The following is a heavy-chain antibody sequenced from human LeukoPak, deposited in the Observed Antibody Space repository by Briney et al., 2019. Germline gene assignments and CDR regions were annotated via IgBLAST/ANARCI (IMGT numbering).Heavy chain of an antibody. CDR3: AKAVG. CDR1: GFTVSSNY. V-gene: IGHV3-9*01. CDR2: ISWNSGSI. J-gene: IGHJ4*02. Sequence: PGGSLRLSCAASGFTVSSNYKSWVRQAPGKGLERVSGISWNSGSIGYADSVKGRFTISTDNAKNSLFLLMNSLRAEDTASCYCAKAVGWGQGTLVTVSS.